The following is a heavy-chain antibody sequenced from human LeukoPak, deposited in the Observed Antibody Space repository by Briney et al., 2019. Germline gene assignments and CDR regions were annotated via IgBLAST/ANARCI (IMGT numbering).Heavy chain of an antibody. CDR3: ARGGLWFGENWFDP. CDR1: GGSISSGGYY. J-gene: IGHJ5*02. CDR2: IYHSGST. V-gene: IGHV4-30-2*01. D-gene: IGHD3-10*01. Sequence: SQTLSLTCTVSGGSISSGGYYWSWIRQPPGKGLEWIGYIYHSGSTNYNPSLKSRVTISVDTSKNQFSLKLSSVTAADTAVYYCARGGLWFGENWFDPWGQGTLVTVSS.